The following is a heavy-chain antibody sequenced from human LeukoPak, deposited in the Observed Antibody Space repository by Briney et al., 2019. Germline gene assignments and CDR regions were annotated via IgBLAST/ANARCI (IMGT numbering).Heavy chain of an antibody. CDR2: IKQTGSEK. CDR3: ATIQTTSGRYGNAFDI. J-gene: IGHJ3*02. D-gene: IGHD6-19*01. V-gene: IGHV3-7*01. Sequence: PGRSLSLSRAASALIFCDFWMSSVRQAPGKGLECVANIKQTGSEKYSVDSAKGRFTISRDNPKKSPYLQINSLRAEDTAVYYCATIQTTSGRYGNAFDIWGQGTMVTVSS. CDR1: ALIFCDFW.